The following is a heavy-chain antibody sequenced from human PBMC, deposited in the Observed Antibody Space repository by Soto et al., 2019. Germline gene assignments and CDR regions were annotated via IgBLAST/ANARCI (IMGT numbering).Heavy chain of an antibody. V-gene: IGHV4-59*01. J-gene: IGHJ5*02. CDR2: IQSSGYT. CDR1: GGTLSDYY. D-gene: IGHD6-25*01. CDR3: AKKSAAFWLDP. Sequence: SEPLPLPWGVGGGTLSDYYWRWIRQAPGKGLDWIGYIQSSGYTNYNPSLKSRVVMSIDTSKNLFSLKLSSVTAADTAVYYCAKKSAAFWLDPWGQGTLVTVSS.